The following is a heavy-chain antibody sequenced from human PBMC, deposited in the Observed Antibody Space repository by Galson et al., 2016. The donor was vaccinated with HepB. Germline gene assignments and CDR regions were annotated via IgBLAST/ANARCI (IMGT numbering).Heavy chain of an antibody. CDR3: ARVGYSNTWGHFYGMDV. CDR2: IYESGTT. CDR1: GGSVVVGGSS. D-gene: IGHD4-11*01. Sequence: TLSLTCGVSGGSVVVGGSSWSLIRQPPGQALEWIGHIYESGTTYYNPSLKSRVTISLDRSQNHFSLKMTSLTAADTAVYYCARVGYSNTWGHFYGMDVWARGSTVIVSS. J-gene: IGHJ6*04. V-gene: IGHV4-30-2*01.